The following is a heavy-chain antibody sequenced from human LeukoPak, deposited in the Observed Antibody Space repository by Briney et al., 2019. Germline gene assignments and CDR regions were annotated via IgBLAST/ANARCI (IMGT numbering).Heavy chain of an antibody. CDR1: GGSISSSSYY. V-gene: IGHV4-39*07. D-gene: IGHD3-16*01. CDR2: IYYSGST. J-gene: IGHJ4*02. Sequence: PSETLSLTCNVSGGSISSSSYYWGWVRQPPGKGLEWIGSIYYSGSTYYNPSLKSRVTISVDTSKNQFSLRLSSVTAADTAVYYCASATRRIGWGFEYWGQGNLVTVSS. CDR3: ASATRRIGWGFEY.